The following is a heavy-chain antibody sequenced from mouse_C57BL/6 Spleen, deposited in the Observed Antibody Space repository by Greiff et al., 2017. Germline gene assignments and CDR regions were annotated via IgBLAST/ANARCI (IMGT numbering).Heavy chain of an antibody. J-gene: IGHJ1*03. CDR1: GYTFTSYW. V-gene: IGHV1-61*01. D-gene: IGHD6-2*01. CDR3: ARERLRYFDV. Sequence: QVQLQQPGAELVRPGSSVKLSCKASGYTFTSYWMAWVKQRPGQGLEWIGNIYPSDSETHYNQKFKDKATLTVDKSSSTAYMQLSSLTSEDSAVYYCARERLRYFDVWGTGTTVTVSS. CDR2: IYPSDSET.